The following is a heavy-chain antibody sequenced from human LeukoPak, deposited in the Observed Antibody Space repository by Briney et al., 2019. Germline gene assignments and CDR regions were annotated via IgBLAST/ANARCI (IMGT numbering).Heavy chain of an antibody. D-gene: IGHD5-18*01. J-gene: IGHJ4*02. Sequence: SVKVSCKASGGTFSSYAISWVRQAPGQGLEWMGRIIPILGIANYAQKFQGRVTITAPQSTSTAYIELSSLRSEHTPVYYCARVDTAMLYYFAYWGQGTLLTVSS. CDR1: GGTFSSYA. CDR3: ARVDTAMLYYFAY. V-gene: IGHV1-69*04. CDR2: IIPILGIA.